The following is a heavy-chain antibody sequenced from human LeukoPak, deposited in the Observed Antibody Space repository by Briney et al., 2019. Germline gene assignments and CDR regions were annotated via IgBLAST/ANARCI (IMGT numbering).Heavy chain of an antibody. D-gene: IGHD3-10*02. Sequence: PGGSLRLSCAASGFTFSSYEMNWVRQAPGKGLEWVSYISSSGSTIYYADSVKGRFTISRDKAKNSLYMQMNSQRAEDRGVYYCAELGIPMIGGVWGKGTTFTISS. J-gene: IGHJ6*04. V-gene: IGHV3-48*03. CDR2: ISSSGSTI. CDR3: AELGIPMIGGV. CDR1: GFTFSSYE.